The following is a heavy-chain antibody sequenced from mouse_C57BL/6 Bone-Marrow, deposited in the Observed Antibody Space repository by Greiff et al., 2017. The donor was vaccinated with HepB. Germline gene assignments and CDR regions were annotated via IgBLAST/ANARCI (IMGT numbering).Heavy chain of an antibody. CDR1: GFTFSDAW. CDR3: TRNYYSNY. J-gene: IGHJ2*01. Sequence: EVKVEESGGGLVQPGGSMKLSCAASGFTFSDAWMDWVRQSPEKGLEWVAEIRNKANNPATYYAESVKGRFTISRDNSKSSVYLQMNSLRAEDTGIYYCTRNYYSNYWGQGTTLTVSS. V-gene: IGHV6-6*01. CDR2: IRNKANNPAT. D-gene: IGHD2-5*01.